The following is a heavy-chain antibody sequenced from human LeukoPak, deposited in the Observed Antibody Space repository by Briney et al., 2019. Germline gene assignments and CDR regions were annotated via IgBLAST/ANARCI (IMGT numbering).Heavy chain of an antibody. D-gene: IGHD3-10*01. CDR1: GFTFSSSG. CDR3: ATARVDRGMPV. Sequence: SGGSLRLSCAASGFTFSSSGMHWVRQAPGKGLEWVAVIPSHGSYQYYADSVKGRFTISRDNSKNTLYLQMSSLRVEDTAVYHCATARVDRGMPVWGQGTTVTVSS. J-gene: IGHJ6*02. V-gene: IGHV3-30*03. CDR2: IPSHGSYQ.